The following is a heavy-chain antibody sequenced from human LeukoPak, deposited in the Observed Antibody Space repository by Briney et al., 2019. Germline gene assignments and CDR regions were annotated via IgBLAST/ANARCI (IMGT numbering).Heavy chain of an antibody. V-gene: IGHV4-59*01. CDR2: IYYSGST. J-gene: IGHJ4*02. Sequence: SETLSLTCTVSGGSISSYYWSWIRQPPGKGLEWIGYIYYSGSTNYNPSLKGRVTISVDTSKNQFSLKLSSVTAADTAVYYCARDRYYDSGSYYNWGQGTLVTVSS. D-gene: IGHD3-10*01. CDR3: ARDRYYDSGSYYN. CDR1: GGSISSYY.